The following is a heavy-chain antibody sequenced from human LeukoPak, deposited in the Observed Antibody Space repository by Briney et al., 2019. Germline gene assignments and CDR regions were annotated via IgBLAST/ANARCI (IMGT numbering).Heavy chain of an antibody. D-gene: IGHD3-10*01. CDR2: IYPGDSDT. J-gene: IGHJ5*02. V-gene: IGHV5-51*01. CDR3: ARQAYYYGSGSWGFDP. CDR1: GYSFPSYW. Sequence: GESLKISRKGSGYSFPSYWIGWGRQMPGKSVGWMGIIYPGDSDTRYRQSYQGKVTISADKYISTAYLQWSSLKASDTAMYYCARQAYYYGSGSWGFDPWGQGTLVTVSS.